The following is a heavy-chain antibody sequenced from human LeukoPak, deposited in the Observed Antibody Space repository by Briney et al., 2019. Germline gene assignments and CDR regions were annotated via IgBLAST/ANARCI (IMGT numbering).Heavy chain of an antibody. CDR2: IYSGGST. J-gene: IGHJ4*02. Sequence: SGGPLRLSCAASGFNVNNNYMSWVRQAPGKGLEWVSVIYSGGSTYYADSVKGRFTISRDNSKNALYLQMNSLKAEDTAVYYCARGASLYSSGWYYAYWGQGALVTVSS. CDR1: GFNVNNNY. V-gene: IGHV3-66*02. D-gene: IGHD6-19*01. CDR3: ARGASLYSSGWYYAY.